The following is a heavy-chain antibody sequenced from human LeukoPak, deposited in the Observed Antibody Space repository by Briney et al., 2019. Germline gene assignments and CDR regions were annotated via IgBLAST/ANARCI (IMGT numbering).Heavy chain of an antibody. CDR1: GYTFTGYY. CDR2: INPNSGGT. CDR3: ARDTIFGGKDY. J-gene: IGHJ4*02. V-gene: IGHV1-2*02. D-gene: IGHD3-3*01. Sequence: ASVKVSCKASGYTFTGYYMLWVRQAPGQGREWMGWINPNSGGTNYAQKFQGRVTMTRDTSISTAYMELSRLRSDDTAVYYCARDTIFGGKDYWGQGTLVTVSS.